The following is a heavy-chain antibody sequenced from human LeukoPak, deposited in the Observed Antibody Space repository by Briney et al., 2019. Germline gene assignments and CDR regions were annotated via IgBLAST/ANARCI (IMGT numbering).Heavy chain of an antibody. CDR3: AGTYYYDGSGSTHFDH. Sequence: SATLSLTCTVSGGSISRSSHYWGWIPQPPGKGLEWVGTIYYSGSTHTNPALKSRVTISVDTSKNHFSLRVSSVTAADTAVYYCAGTYYYDGSGSTHFDHWGQGTLVTVSS. CDR2: IYYSGST. V-gene: IGHV4-39*02. D-gene: IGHD3-22*01. CDR1: GGSISRSSHY. J-gene: IGHJ4*02.